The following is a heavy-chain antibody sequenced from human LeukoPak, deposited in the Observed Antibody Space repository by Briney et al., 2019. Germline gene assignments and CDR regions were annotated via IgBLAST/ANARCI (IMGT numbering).Heavy chain of an antibody. CDR3: AKLMVRNPDY. J-gene: IGHJ4*02. CDR2: ISGSGGST. V-gene: IGHV3-23*01. CDR1: GFTFSSYE. Sequence: PGGSLRLSCAASGFTFSSYEMNWVRQAPGKGLEWVSAISGSGGSTYYADSVKGRFTISRDNSKNTLYLQMNSLRAEDTAVYYCAKLMVRNPDYWGQGTLVTVSS. D-gene: IGHD2-8*01.